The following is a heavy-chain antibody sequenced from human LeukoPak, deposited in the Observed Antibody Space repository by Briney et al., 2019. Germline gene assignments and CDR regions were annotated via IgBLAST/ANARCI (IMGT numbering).Heavy chain of an antibody. CDR2: IWYDGSNK. Sequence: GRSLRLSCAASGFTFSSYGMHWVRQAPGKGLEWVAVIWYDGSNKYYVDSVKGRFTISRDNSQNTLYLQMNSLRAEDTAVYYCAKRYCSSTSCYTGGAFDIWGQGTMVTVSS. J-gene: IGHJ3*02. CDR1: GFTFSSYG. CDR3: AKRYCSSTSCYTGGAFDI. D-gene: IGHD2-2*02. V-gene: IGHV3-33*06.